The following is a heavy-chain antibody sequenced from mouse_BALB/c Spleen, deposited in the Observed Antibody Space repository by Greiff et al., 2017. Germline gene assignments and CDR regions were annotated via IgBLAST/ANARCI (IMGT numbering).Heavy chain of an antibody. CDR1: GFTFSSYA. D-gene: IGHD2-1*01. CDR2: ISSGGST. Sequence: EVQLVESGGGLVKPGGSLKLSCAASGFTFSSYAMSWVRQTPEKRLEWVASISSGGSTYYPDSVKGRFTISRDNARNILYLQMSSLRSEDTAMYYCARDYGNFAYWGQGTLVTVSA. CDR3: ARDYGNFAY. J-gene: IGHJ3*01. V-gene: IGHV5-6-5*01.